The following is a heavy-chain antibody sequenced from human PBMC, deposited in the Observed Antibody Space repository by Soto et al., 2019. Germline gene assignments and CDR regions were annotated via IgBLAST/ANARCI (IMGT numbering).Heavy chain of an antibody. J-gene: IGHJ3*02. D-gene: IGHD1-26*01. CDR1: GFTFSSYA. CDR3: AKDGIVGATTYAFDI. CDR2: ISGSGGST. Sequence: GESLKISCAASGFTFSSYAMSWVRQAPGKGLEWVSAISGSGGSTYYADSVKGRFTISRDNSKNTLYLQMNSLRAEDTAVYYCAKDGIVGATTYAFDIWGQGTMVTVSS. V-gene: IGHV3-23*01.